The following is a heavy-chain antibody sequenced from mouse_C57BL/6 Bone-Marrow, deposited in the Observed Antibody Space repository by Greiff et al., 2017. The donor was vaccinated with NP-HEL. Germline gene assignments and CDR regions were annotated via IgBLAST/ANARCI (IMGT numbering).Heavy chain of an antibody. CDR1: GFNIKDDY. V-gene: IGHV14-4*01. D-gene: IGHD4-1*01. Sequence: EVQLQQSGAELVRPGASVKLSCTASGFNIKDDYMHWVKQRPEQGLEWIGWIDPENGDTEYASKFQGKATITADTSSNTAYLQLSSLPSEDTAVYYCNTIGANWDLFAYWGQGTLVTVSA. CDR2: IDPENGDT. CDR3: NTIGANWDLFAY. J-gene: IGHJ3*01.